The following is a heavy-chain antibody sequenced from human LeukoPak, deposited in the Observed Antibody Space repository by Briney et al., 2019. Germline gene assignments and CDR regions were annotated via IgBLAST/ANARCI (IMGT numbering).Heavy chain of an antibody. Sequence: GGSLRLSCSAAGFTLSNYWMHWVRHAPGKGLVWVARLHSNGAFTTYADSVKGRFTISRDTAKNTLYLQMNSLRVEDTAVYYCARFVVVTAGDYWGQGTLVTVSS. D-gene: IGHD2-21*02. J-gene: IGHJ4*01. V-gene: IGHV3-74*01. CDR1: GFTLSNYW. CDR2: LHSNGAFT. CDR3: ARFVVVTAGDY.